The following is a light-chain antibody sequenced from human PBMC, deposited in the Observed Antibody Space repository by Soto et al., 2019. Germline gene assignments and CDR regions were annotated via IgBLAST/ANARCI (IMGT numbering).Light chain of an antibody. V-gene: IGKV1-39*01. Sequence: DIQMTQSPSSLSASVGDRVTIICRASQSISTYLNWYQQKPGKAPKVQIYAASNMETGVPSRFSGSGSGTEFTLTISSLRPEDFATYYCQQSYSTPPTFGQGTKLEIK. J-gene: IGKJ1*01. CDR3: QQSYSTPPT. CDR1: QSISTY. CDR2: AAS.